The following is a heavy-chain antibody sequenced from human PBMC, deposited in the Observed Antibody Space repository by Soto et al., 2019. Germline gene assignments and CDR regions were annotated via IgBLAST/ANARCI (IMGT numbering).Heavy chain of an antibody. CDR3: ARESRFLEWLSLNWFDP. CDR2: INSDSSTI. V-gene: IGHV3-74*01. Sequence: PGGSLRLSCAASGFNFGPFWMHWVRQAPGKGLVWVSHINSDSSTIVYADSVKGRFTISRDNAKISLYLQMNSLRDEDTAVYYCARESRFLEWLSLNWFDPWGQGTLVTVSS. CDR1: GFNFGPFW. J-gene: IGHJ5*02. D-gene: IGHD3-3*01.